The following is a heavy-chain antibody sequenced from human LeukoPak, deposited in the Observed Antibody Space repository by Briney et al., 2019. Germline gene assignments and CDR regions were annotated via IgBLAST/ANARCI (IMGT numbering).Heavy chain of an antibody. V-gene: IGHV4-59*01. CDR3: ARSHGSGSYYNLNDY. J-gene: IGHJ4*02. CDR2: IYYSGST. CDR1: GGSISNYY. Sequence: SETLSLTCTVSGGSISNYYWSWIRQPPGKGLEWIEYIYYSGSTNYNPSLRSRVTISVDTYKNQFSLKLSSVTAADTAVYYCARSHGSGSYYNLNDYWGQGALVTVSS. D-gene: IGHD3-10*01.